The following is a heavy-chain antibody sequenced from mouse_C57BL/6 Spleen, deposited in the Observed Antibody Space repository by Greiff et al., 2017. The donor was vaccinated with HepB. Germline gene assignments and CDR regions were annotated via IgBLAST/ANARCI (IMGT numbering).Heavy chain of an antibody. J-gene: IGHJ2*01. V-gene: IGHV1-69*01. D-gene: IGHD4-1*01. CDR2: IDPSDSYT. Sequence: QVQLQQSGAELVMPGASVKLSCKASGYTFTSYWMPWVKQRPGQGLEWIGEIDPSDSYTNYNQKFKGKSTLTVDKSSSTAYMQLSSLTSEDSAVYYCARRELGRRAFFDYWGQGTTLTVSS. CDR1: GYTFTSYW. CDR3: ARRELGRRAFFDY.